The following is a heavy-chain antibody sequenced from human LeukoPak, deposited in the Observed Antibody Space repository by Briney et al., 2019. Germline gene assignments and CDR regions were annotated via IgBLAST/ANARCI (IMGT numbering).Heavy chain of an antibody. V-gene: IGHV4-59*01. D-gene: IGHD1-14*01. CDR2: IYNSGST. J-gene: IGHJ6*03. CDR1: GGSISSYY. CDR3: AREDGKYYYYMDV. Sequence: SETLSLTCTVSGGSISSYYWSWIRQPPGKGLEWIGYIYNSGSTNYNPSLKSRVTILVDTSKNQFSLKLSSVTAADTAVYYCAREDGKYYYYMDVWGKGTTVTVSS.